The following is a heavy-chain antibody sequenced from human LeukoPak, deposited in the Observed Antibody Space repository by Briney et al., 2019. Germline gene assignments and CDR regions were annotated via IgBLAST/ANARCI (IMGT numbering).Heavy chain of an antibody. CDR1: GFTFSSYS. CDR2: ISSSSSYI. V-gene: IGHV3-21*01. CDR3: AREERDEYSGYGWFDAFDI. J-gene: IGHJ3*02. Sequence: PGGSLRLSCAASGFTFSSYSMNWVRQAPGKGLEWVSSISSSSSYIYYADSVKGRFTISRDNAKNSLYLQMNSLRAEDTAVYYCAREERDEYSGYGWFDAFDIWGQGTMVTVSS. D-gene: IGHD5-12*01.